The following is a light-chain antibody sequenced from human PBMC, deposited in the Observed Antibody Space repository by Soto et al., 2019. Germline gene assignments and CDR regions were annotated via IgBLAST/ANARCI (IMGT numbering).Light chain of an antibody. CDR3: LQHNSYIFT. CDR1: QGIRND. Sequence: DIHMTQSPSSLSASVGDRVTITCRASQGIRNDLDWYQQKPGKAPKCLIYAASSLHTGVPSRFSGSGSGTAFTLTISNLQPEDFATYFCLQHNSYIFTFGPGTKVDIK. V-gene: IGKV1-17*02. J-gene: IGKJ3*01. CDR2: AAS.